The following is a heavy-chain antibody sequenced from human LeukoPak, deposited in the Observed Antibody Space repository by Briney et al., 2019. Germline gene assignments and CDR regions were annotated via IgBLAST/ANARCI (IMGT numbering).Heavy chain of an antibody. V-gene: IGHV3-23*01. J-gene: IGHJ4*02. CDR1: GFSVTTYA. D-gene: IGHD6-19*01. Sequence: GGSLRLSCAASGFSVTTYAMGWVRQAPGKGLEWVSVISDRGDSTHYADSVKGRFTISRDSSKNTLYLQMNSLRAEDTAVYYCAIKGSSGWPYYFDYWGQGTLVTVSS. CDR2: ISDRGDST. CDR3: AIKGSSGWPYYFDY.